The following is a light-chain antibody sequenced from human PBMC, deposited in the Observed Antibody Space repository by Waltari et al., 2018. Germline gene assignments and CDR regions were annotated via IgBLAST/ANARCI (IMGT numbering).Light chain of an antibody. CDR2: EVT. CDR1: SSDVGGHNS. CDR3: SSYGSGDAVI. V-gene: IGLV2-18*02. J-gene: IGLJ2*01. Sequence: QSALTQPPSVSGSPGQSVSISCPGTSSDVGGHNSVSWYRQAPGTAPKPLIYEVTNRPSGPPHRFSGSKSSNTASPTSSGLQAEDEADYYCSSYGSGDAVIFGGGTKLSVL.